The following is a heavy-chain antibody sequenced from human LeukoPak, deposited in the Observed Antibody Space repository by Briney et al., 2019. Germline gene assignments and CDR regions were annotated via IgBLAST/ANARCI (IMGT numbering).Heavy chain of an antibody. CDR1: GGSFSDTY. CDR3: AREGLAAAGTFDY. D-gene: IGHD6-13*01. J-gene: IGHJ4*02. V-gene: IGHV4-59*01. Sequence: SETLSLTCAVYGGSFSDTYWSWIRQPPGKGLEWIGYIYYSGSTNYNPSLKSRVTISVDTSKNQFSLKLSSVTAADTAVYYCAREGLAAAGTFDYWGQGTLVTVSS. CDR2: IYYSGST.